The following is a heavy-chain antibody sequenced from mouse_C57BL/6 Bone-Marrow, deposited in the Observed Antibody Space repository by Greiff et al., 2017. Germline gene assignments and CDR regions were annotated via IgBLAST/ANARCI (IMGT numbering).Heavy chain of an antibody. V-gene: IGHV1-59*01. J-gene: IGHJ2*01. CDR3: ARWGYGSSYPYYFDY. D-gene: IGHD1-1*01. Sequence: QVQLQQPGAELVRPGTSVKLSCKASGYTFTSYWMHWVKQRPGQGLEWIGVIDPSDSYTNYNPKFKGKATLPVDTSSSTAYMQLSSLTSAGSAVYYCARWGYGSSYPYYFDYWGQGTTLTVSS. CDR1: GYTFTSYW. CDR2: IDPSDSYT.